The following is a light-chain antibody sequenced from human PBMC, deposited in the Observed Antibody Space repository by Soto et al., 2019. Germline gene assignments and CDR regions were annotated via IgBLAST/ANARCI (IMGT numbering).Light chain of an antibody. CDR2: GAS. J-gene: IGKJ5*01. Sequence: EIVMTQSPATLSVSPGERATLSCRASQSVSSNLAWYQQKPGQAPRLLIYGASTRATGIPARFSGSGSGTEFTLIISSLQSEDFAVYYCQQYNNWSTFGQGTRLEIK. CDR3: QQYNNWST. CDR1: QSVSSN. V-gene: IGKV3-15*01.